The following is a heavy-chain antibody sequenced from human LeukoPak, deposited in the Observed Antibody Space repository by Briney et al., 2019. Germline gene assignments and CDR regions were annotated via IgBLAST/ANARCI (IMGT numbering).Heavy chain of an antibody. Sequence: GGSLRLSCAASGFTFDDYAMHWVRQAPGKGLEWVSLISWDGGSTYYADSVKGRFTISRDNSKNSLYLQMNSLRAEDTALYYCAKGRGYSYGTTPAGVCPFCYMDVWGEGTTVTVSS. V-gene: IGHV3-43D*03. CDR1: GFTFDDYA. CDR3: AKGRGYSYGTTPAGVCPFCYMDV. D-gene: IGHD5-18*01. J-gene: IGHJ6*03. CDR2: ISWDGGST.